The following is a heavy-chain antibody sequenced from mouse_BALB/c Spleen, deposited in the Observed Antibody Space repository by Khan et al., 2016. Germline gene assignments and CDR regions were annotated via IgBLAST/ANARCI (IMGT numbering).Heavy chain of an antibody. J-gene: IGHJ4*01. CDR2: IRYSGST. CDR3: ARDDYDEVYYAMGY. Sequence: EVQLQESGPDLVKPSQSLSLTCTVTGYSISSGYSWHWIRQFPGNKLEWMGCIRYSGSTNYNPSLKSRISITRDTSKNPFFLQLNSVTSADTATYYCARDDYDEVYYAMGYWGQGTSVTVSS. V-gene: IGHV3-1*02. D-gene: IGHD2-4*01. CDR1: GYSISSGYS.